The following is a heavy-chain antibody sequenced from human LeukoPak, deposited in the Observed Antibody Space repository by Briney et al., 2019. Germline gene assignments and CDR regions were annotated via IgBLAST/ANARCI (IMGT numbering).Heavy chain of an antibody. CDR3: ARDRHYDSSGYYDYDPFDY. V-gene: IGHV3-21*01. J-gene: IGHJ4*02. CDR1: GFIFSSYS. Sequence: PGGSLRLSCAASGFIFSSYSMNWVRQAPGKGLEWVSSISSSSSYIYYADSVKGRFTISRDNAKNSLYLQMNSLRAEDTAVYYCARDRHYDSSGYYDYDPFDYWGQGTLVTVSS. D-gene: IGHD3-22*01. CDR2: ISSSSSYI.